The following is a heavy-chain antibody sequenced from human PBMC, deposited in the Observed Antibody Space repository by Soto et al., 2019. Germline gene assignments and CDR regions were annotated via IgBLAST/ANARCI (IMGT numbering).Heavy chain of an antibody. CDR1: GFTFDDYA. Sequence: SLRLSCAASGFTFDDYAMHWVRQAPGKGLEWVSGISWNSGSIGYADSVKGRFTISRDNAKNSLYLQMNSLRAEDTALYYCARAQPTMIVLPHDFDIWGQGTLVTV. CDR3: ARAQPTMIVLPHDFDI. J-gene: IGHJ3*02. D-gene: IGHD3-22*01. CDR2: ISWNSGSI. V-gene: IGHV3-9*01.